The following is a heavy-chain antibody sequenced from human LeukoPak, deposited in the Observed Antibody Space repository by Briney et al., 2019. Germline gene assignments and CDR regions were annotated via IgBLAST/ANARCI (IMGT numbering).Heavy chain of an antibody. J-gene: IGHJ4*02. CDR3: AKDLFYSDSSGYYYWDYFDY. Sequence: GGSLRLSCAASGFTFSNYAMSWVRQAPGMGLEWVSTIGGRCGSTYYADSVKGRFTISRDNSRNTLYLQMNSLRAEDTAVYYCAKDLFYSDSSGYYYWDYFDYWGQGTLVTVSS. D-gene: IGHD3-22*01. CDR2: IGGRCGST. V-gene: IGHV3-23*01. CDR1: GFTFSNYA.